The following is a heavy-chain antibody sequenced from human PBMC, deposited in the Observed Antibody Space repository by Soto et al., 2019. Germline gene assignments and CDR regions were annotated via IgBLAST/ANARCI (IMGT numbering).Heavy chain of an antibody. V-gene: IGHV1-3*04. Sequence: QVQLVQSGAEVKKPGASVKVSCKASGSSSNIYKIHWVRQAPGQGLEWMGWIHTASGETKYSQKLQDRVTITRDTSASTAYMELSSLTSEDTATYYCARDEDVWGQGTTVTVSS. CDR2: IHTASGET. CDR1: GSSSNIYK. CDR3: ARDEDV. J-gene: IGHJ6*02.